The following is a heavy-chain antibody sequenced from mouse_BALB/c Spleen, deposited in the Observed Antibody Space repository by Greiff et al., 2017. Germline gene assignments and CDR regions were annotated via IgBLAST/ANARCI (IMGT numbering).Heavy chain of an antibody. CDR3: ARHGGCDGAWFAY. J-gene: IGHJ3*01. CDR1: GFAFSSYD. V-gene: IGHV5-12-1*01. CDR2: ISSGGGST. D-gene: IGHD1-1*02. Sequence: EVKLVESGGGLVKPGGSLKLSCAASGFAFSSYDMSWVRQTPEKRLEWVAYISSGGGSTYYPDTVKGRFTISRDNAKNTLYLQMSSLKSEDTAMYYCARHGGCDGAWFAYWGQGTLVTVSA.